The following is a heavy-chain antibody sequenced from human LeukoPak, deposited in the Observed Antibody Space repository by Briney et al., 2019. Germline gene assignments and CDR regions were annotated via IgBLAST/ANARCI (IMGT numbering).Heavy chain of an antibody. J-gene: IGHJ4*02. CDR2: INPNSGGT. CDR1: GYTFTGYY. V-gene: IGHV1-2*02. CDR3: ARDTYYDFWSGYYTDY. Sequence: ASVTVSCKASGYTFTGYYMHWVRQAPGQGLEWMGWINPNSGGTNYAQKFQGRVTMTRDTSISTAYMELSRLRSDDTAVYYCARDTYYDFWSGYYTDYWGQGTLVTVSS. D-gene: IGHD3-3*01.